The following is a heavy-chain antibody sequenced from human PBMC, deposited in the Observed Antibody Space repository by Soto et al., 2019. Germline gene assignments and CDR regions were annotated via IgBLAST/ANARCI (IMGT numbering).Heavy chain of an antibody. V-gene: IGHV1-2*02. CDR1: GFTFIAYY. D-gene: IGHD5-12*01. CDR2: LNPNSGAT. Sequence: QVHLVQSGAEVKKPGASVKVSCKTSGFTFIAYYIHWVRQAPGQGLEWVGWLNPNSGATTYAQNFQGRVNMTRDRSIATAYMDLSRLTADDTAVYYCARDMVSTIGNFDFWGQGTPVTVSS. J-gene: IGHJ4*02. CDR3: ARDMVSTIGNFDF.